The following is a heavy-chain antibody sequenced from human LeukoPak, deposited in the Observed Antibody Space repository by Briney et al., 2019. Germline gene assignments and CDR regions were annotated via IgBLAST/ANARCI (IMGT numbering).Heavy chain of an antibody. CDR1: GFTFTSYS. V-gene: IGHV3-23*01. J-gene: IGHJ4*02. Sequence: GGSLRLSCAASGFTFTSYSMNWVRQAPGKGLEWVSTISGGGGSTYYADSVKGRFTISRDNSKNTLYLQVNSLRAEDTAVYCCAKGGKWDVTPFDYWGQGTLVTVSS. CDR3: AKGGKWDVTPFDY. D-gene: IGHD1-26*01. CDR2: ISGGGGST.